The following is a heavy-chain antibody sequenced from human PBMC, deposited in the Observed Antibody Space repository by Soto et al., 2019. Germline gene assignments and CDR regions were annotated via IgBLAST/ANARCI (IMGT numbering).Heavy chain of an antibody. Sequence: QVQLQQWGAGLLKPSETLSLTCAVYGGSFSGYYWSWIRQPPGKGLEWIGEINHSGSTNYNPSLKIRLTISVDTSKNQFSLKLSYLTAADTAVYYCARSFGGVIGSFFDYWGQGTLVTVSS. D-gene: IGHD3-16*02. CDR2: INHSGST. V-gene: IGHV4-34*01. CDR3: ARSFGGVIGSFFDY. CDR1: GGSFSGYY. J-gene: IGHJ4*02.